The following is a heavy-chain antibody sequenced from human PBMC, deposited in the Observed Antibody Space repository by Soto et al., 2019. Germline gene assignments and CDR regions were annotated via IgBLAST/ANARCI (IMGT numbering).Heavy chain of an antibody. J-gene: IGHJ6*02. D-gene: IGHD3-3*01. CDR3: ARDRSPLGFWSGSPYYYYGMDV. CDR2: IYPGDSDT. Sequence: GESLKISCKASGDSFTNYWIGCMRQMPGKGLEWMGIIYPGDSDTRYSPSFQGQVTISADKSISTAYLQWSSLKASDTAVYYCARDRSPLGFWSGSPYYYYGMDVWGQGTTVTVSS. V-gene: IGHV5-51*01. CDR1: GDSFTNYW.